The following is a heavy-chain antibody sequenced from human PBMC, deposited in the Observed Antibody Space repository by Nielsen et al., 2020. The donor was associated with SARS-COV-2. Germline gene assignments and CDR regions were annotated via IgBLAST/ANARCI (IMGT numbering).Heavy chain of an antibody. Sequence: GGSLRLSCAASGFTFDDYAMHWVRQAPGKGLEWVSGISWNSGSIGYADSVKGRFTISRDNAKNSLYLQMNSLRAEDTAVYYCAKGRDIVVVVAANYFDYWGQGTLVTVSS. CDR1: GFTFDDYA. J-gene: IGHJ4*02. CDR2: ISWNSGSI. CDR3: AKGRDIVVVVAANYFDY. D-gene: IGHD2-15*01. V-gene: IGHV3-9*01.